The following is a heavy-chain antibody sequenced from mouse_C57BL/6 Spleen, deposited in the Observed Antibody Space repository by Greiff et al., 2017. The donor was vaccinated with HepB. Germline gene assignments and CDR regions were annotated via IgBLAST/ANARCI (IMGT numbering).Heavy chain of an antibody. V-gene: IGHV1-76*01. CDR3: ARDDYDLPWFAY. D-gene: IGHD2-4*01. CDR2: IYPGSGNT. J-gene: IGHJ3*01. Sequence: VQLQQSGAELVRPGASVKLSCKASGYTFTDYYINWVKQRPGQGLEWIARIYPGSGNTYYNEKFKGKATLTAEKSSSTAYMQLSSLTSEDSAVYFCARDDYDLPWFAYWGQGTLVTVSA. CDR1: GYTFTDYY.